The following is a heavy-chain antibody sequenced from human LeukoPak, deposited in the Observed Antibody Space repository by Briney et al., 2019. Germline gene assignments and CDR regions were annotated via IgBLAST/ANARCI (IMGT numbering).Heavy chain of an antibody. CDR2: INPNSGGT. V-gene: IGHV1-2*02. Sequence: ASVKVSRKASGYTFTGYYMHWVRQAPGQGLEWMGWINPNSGGTNYAQKFQGRVTMTRDTSISTAYMELSRLRSDDTAVYYCASAWGGVPAARSNFDYWGQGTLVTVSS. D-gene: IGHD2-2*01. CDR3: ASAWGGVPAARSNFDY. J-gene: IGHJ4*02. CDR1: GYTFTGYY.